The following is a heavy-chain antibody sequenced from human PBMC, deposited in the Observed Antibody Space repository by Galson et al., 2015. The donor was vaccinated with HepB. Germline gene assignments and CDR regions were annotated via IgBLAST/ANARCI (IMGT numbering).Heavy chain of an antibody. CDR1: GDSVSSNSAA. D-gene: IGHD3-22*01. CDR2: TYYRSKWYY. V-gene: IGHV6-1*01. Sequence: CAIPGDSVSSNSAAWNWIRQSPSRGLEWLGRTYYRSKWYYDYAVSVRSRITINTDISRNQFSLQLYSVTPEDTAVYYCARNVYYDTSGYYYKPGWVDPWGQGTLVTVCS. J-gene: IGHJ5*02. CDR3: ARNVYYDTSGYYYKPGWVDP.